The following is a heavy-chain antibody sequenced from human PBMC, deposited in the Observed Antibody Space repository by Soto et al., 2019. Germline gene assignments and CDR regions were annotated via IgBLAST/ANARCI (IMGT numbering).Heavy chain of an antibody. D-gene: IGHD5-18*01. CDR2: INHSGST. Sequence: PSETLSLTCAVYGGSFSGYYWCCIRHPPGKGLEWIGEINHSGSTNYNPSLKSRVTISVDTSKNQFSLKLSSVTAADTAVYYCARTTVDTAMVTAFNIWGQGTMVSVSS. V-gene: IGHV4-34*01. CDR3: ARTTVDTAMVTAFNI. CDR1: GGSFSGYY. J-gene: IGHJ3*02.